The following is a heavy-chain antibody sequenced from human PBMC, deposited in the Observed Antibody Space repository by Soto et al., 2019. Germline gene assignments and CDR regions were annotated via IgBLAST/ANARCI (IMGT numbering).Heavy chain of an antibody. Sequence: ASVKVSCKASGGTFSRDSITWVRQAPGQGLEGMGWISAYNGNTNYAQKLQGRVTMNTDTSTSPAYMELRSLRSDDTAVYYCARPSSSGYYCDYWGQGTLVTVSS. CDR2: ISAYNGNT. V-gene: IGHV1-18*01. CDR1: GGTFSRDS. J-gene: IGHJ4*02. CDR3: ARPSSSGYYCDY. D-gene: IGHD3-22*01.